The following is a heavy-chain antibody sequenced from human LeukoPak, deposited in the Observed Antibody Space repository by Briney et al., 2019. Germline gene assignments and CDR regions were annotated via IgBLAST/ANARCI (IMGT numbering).Heavy chain of an antibody. CDR2: ISGSGGST. V-gene: IGHV3-23*01. J-gene: IGHJ3*02. CDR1: GFTFSSYA. CDR3: AKDQGPIGNAFDI. D-gene: IGHD3-10*01. Sequence: GGSLRLSCAASGFTFSSYAMSWVRQAPGKGLEWVSAISGSGGSTYHADSVKGRFTISRDNSKNTLYLQMNSLRAEDTAVYYCAKDQGPIGNAFDIWGQGTMVTVSS.